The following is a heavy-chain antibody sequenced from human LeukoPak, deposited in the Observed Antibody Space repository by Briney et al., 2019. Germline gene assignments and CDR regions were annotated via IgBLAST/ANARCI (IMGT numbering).Heavy chain of an antibody. V-gene: IGHV3-23*01. CDR3: AKVREDEHYYDSSGYYYNAFDI. CDR2: IAGSGSRT. D-gene: IGHD3-22*01. CDR1: GFIFGSYA. Sequence: GGSLRLSCAASGFIFGSYAMSWVRQAPGKGLEWVSSIAGSGSRTDYADSVKGRFTISRDNSENTLFLQMNSLRPEDTAVYYCAKVREDEHYYDSSGYYYNAFDIWGKGTTATVSS. J-gene: IGHJ3*02.